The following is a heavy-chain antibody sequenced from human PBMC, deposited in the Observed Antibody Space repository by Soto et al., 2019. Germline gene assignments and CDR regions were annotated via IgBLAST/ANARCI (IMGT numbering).Heavy chain of an antibody. D-gene: IGHD6-6*01. CDR3: VGGSASGVDH. Sequence: SVKVSCKSSTYTYNTHYIHWVRQAPGQGLEWVGVINPSVGSTNYAQKFQGRVTMTRDTSTTTFYMEVTSLTSEDTAVYYCVGGSASGVDHWGQGTLVTVSS. CDR1: TYTYNTHY. CDR2: INPSVGST. V-gene: IGHV1-46*02. J-gene: IGHJ4*02.